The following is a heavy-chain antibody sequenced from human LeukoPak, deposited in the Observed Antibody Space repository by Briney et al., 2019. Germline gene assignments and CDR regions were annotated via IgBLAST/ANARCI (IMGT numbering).Heavy chain of an antibody. Sequence: SETLSLTCSVSGGSISSSSYYWGWIRQPPGKGLEWIASIYYSGSTYYNPSLKSRVTISVDTSKNQFSLKLSSVTAADTAVYYCAREVAVAGTYYFDYWGQGTLVTVSS. CDR3: AREVAVAGTYYFDY. J-gene: IGHJ4*02. V-gene: IGHV4-39*02. CDR2: IYYSGST. CDR1: GGSISSSSYY. D-gene: IGHD6-19*01.